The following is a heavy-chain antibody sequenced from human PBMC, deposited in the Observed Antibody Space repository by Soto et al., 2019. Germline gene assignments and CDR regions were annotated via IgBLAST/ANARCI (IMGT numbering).Heavy chain of an antibody. D-gene: IGHD2-15*01. CDR1: GYTFTGYY. V-gene: IGHV1-2*02. Sequence: GASVKVSCKASGYTFTGYYMHWVRQAPGQGLEWMGWINPNSGGTNYAQKFQGRVTMTRDTSISTAYMELSRLRSDDTAVYYCARDLGYCSGGSGFPESCFDPWGQGTLGTVPX. CDR2: INPNSGGT. J-gene: IGHJ5*02. CDR3: ARDLGYCSGGSGFPESCFDP.